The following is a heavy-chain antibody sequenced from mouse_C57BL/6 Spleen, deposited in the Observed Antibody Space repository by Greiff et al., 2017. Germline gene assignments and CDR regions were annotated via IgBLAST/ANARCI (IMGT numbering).Heavy chain of an antibody. CDR2: IYPGSGST. CDR1: GYTFTSYW. D-gene: IGHD1-1*01. CDR3: ARKDYGSRDWYFDV. Sequence: QVQLQQPGAELVKPGASVKMSCKASGYTFTSYWITWVKQRPGQGLEWIGDIYPGSGSTNYNEKFKSKATLTVDTSSSTAYMQLSSLTSEDSAVYYCARKDYGSRDWYFDVWGTGTPVTVSS. V-gene: IGHV1-55*01. J-gene: IGHJ1*03.